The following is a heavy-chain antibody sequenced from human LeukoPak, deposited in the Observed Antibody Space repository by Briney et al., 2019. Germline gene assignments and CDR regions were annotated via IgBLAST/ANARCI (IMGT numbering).Heavy chain of an antibody. CDR2: ISSSSRTI. CDR1: GFTFSSYA. CDR3: ARETCINGECYFYFDY. V-gene: IGHV3-48*01. Sequence: PGGSLRLSCAASGFTFSSYAMSWVRQAPGKGLEWLSYISSSSRTIYYADSVKGRFTISRDNAKNSLYLQMNSLRAEDTAVYYCARETCINGECYFYFDYWGQGTLVTVSS. J-gene: IGHJ4*02. D-gene: IGHD2-8*01.